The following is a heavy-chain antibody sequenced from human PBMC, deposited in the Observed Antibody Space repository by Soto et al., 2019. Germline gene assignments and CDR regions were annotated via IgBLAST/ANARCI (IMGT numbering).Heavy chain of an antibody. CDR1: GFTFDDYA. J-gene: IGHJ6*03. CDR3: AKGLGSIYYMDV. CDR2: ITWNSGTI. Sequence: EVQLVESGGGLVQPGRYLRLSCSASGFTFDDYAMHWVRQAPGKGLEWVSVITWNSGTIDYANSVKGRFTISRDNAKNALYLQMNSLRPEASALYYCAKGLGSIYYMDVWGKGTTVTVS. V-gene: IGHV3-9*01. D-gene: IGHD2-21*01.